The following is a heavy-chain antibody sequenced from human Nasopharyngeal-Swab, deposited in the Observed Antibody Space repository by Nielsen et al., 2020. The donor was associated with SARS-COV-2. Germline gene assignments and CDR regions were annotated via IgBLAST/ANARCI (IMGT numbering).Heavy chain of an antibody. CDR1: GGSFIGYY. V-gene: IGHV4-34*01. CDR3: ARRSSGRHPHYFDY. J-gene: IGHJ4*02. CDR2: INHSGST. Sequence: SQTLSLTCAVYGGSFIGYYWSWIRQPPGKGLEWIGEINHSGSTNYNPSLKSRVTISVDTSKNQFSLKLSSVTAADTAVYYCARRSSGRHPHYFDYWGQGTLVTVSS. D-gene: IGHD6-19*01.